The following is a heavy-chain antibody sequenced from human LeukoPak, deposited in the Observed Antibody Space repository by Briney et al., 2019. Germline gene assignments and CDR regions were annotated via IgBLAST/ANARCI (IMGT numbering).Heavy chain of an antibody. J-gene: IGHJ6*03. Sequence: SETLSLTCTVSGGSISSSSYYWGWIRQPPGKGLEWIGSIYYSGSTYYNPSLKSRVTISVDTSKNQFSLKLSSVTAADTAVYYCARRLSVGVPGYYYCYMDVWGKGTTVTVSS. CDR2: IYYSGST. CDR1: GGSISSSSYY. V-gene: IGHV4-39*01. CDR3: ARRLSVGVPGYYYCYMDV. D-gene: IGHD1-26*01.